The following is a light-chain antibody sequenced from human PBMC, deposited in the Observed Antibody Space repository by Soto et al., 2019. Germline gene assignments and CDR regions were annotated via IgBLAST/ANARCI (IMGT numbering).Light chain of an antibody. CDR2: EVS. CDR1: QSLLHVTGETF. J-gene: IGKJ5*01. Sequence: VMTQTPLSLSVAPAQPASICCKSSQSLLHVTGETFLFWYLQKPGQSPQLLIYEVSTRFSGVPDRFSGSGSGTDFTLEISRVETDDVGIYYCMQSTQLPPTFGQGTRLETK. CDR3: MQSTQLPPT. V-gene: IGKV2D-29*02.